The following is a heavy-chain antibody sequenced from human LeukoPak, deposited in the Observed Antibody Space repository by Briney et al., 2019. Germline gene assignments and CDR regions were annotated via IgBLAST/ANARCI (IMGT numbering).Heavy chain of an antibody. CDR3: ARFSHGEPSMAPYFDY. V-gene: IGHV3-53*01. CDR2: IYSGGST. D-gene: IGHD1-14*01. Sequence: GGSLRLSCAASGITVSSNYMSWVRQAPGKGLEWVSVIYSGGSTYYADSVKGRFTISRDNSKNTLYLQMNSLRAEDTAVYYCARFSHGEPSMAPYFDYWGQGTLVTVSS. CDR1: GITVSSNY. J-gene: IGHJ4*02.